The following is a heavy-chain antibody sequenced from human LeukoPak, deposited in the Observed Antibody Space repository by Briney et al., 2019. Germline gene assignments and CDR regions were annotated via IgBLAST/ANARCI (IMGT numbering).Heavy chain of an antibody. CDR3: ARELVVVPAASNWFDP. CDR1: GGSISSYY. V-gene: IGHV4-59*01. D-gene: IGHD2-2*01. Sequence: SETLSLTCTVSGGSISSYYWSWIRQPPGKGLEWIGDIYYSGSTNYNPSLKSRVTISVDTSKNQFSLKLSSVTAADTAVYYCARELVVVPAASNWFDPWGQGTLVTVSS. J-gene: IGHJ5*02. CDR2: IYYSGST.